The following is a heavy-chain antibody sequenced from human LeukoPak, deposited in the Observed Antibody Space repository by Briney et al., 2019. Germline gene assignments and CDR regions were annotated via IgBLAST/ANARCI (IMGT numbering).Heavy chain of an antibody. CDR1: GGTFSSYA. V-gene: IGHV1-69*13. CDR3: ARDGYYGSGGHRSAWFDP. Sequence: ASVKVSCKASGGTFSSYAISWVRQAPGQGLEWMGGIIPIFGTANYAQKFQGRVTITADESTSTAYMELSSLRSEDTAVYYCARDGYYGSGGHRSAWFDPWGQGTLVTVPS. J-gene: IGHJ5*02. D-gene: IGHD3-10*01. CDR2: IIPIFGTA.